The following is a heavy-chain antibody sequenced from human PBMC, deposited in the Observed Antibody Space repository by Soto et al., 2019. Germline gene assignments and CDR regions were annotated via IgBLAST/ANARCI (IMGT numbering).Heavy chain of an antibody. Sequence: EVQLVESGGGLVKPGGSLRLSCAASGITLDSAWINWVRQAPGKGLEWVAQAKRKAAGGAIDYAAPVKGRFIISRDVSKNMAYLQMNSLKIEDTALYYCTTGYGSDWYGWGQGTLVTVSS. J-gene: IGHJ4*02. D-gene: IGHD6-19*01. CDR2: AKRKAAGGAI. CDR3: TTGYGSDWYG. V-gene: IGHV3-15*01. CDR1: GITLDSAW.